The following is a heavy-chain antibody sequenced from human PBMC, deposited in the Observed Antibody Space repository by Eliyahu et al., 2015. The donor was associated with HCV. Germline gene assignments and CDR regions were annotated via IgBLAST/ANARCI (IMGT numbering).Heavy chain of an antibody. CDR2: INHSGST. CDR1: GGSFSDYY. CDR3: ARSGQATWFDP. Sequence: QAQLQQWGTGXLKPSETLSLTCAVYGGSFSDYYWNWXRQPPGKRLEWIGEINHSGSTDYNASLKSRVTISVDTSKNQFSLKLTSVTAADTAVYYCARSGQATWFDPWGQGTLVTVSS. D-gene: IGHD3-10*01. V-gene: IGHV4-34*01. J-gene: IGHJ5*02.